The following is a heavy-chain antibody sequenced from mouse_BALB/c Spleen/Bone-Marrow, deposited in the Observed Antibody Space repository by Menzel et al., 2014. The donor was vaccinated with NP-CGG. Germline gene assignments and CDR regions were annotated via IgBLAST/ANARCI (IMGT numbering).Heavy chain of an antibody. J-gene: IGHJ2*01. CDR3: ARDY. CDR2: TNPSTGYA. Sequence: VKVVESGPELAKPGASVKMSCKASGYTFTDTWIHWIKQRPGQGLEWIGYTNPSTGYAEYSQSFKDKATLTVDKSSSTAYMQLSSLTSEDSAVYYCARDYWGQGTTLTVSS. CDR1: GYTFTDTW. V-gene: IGHV1-7*01.